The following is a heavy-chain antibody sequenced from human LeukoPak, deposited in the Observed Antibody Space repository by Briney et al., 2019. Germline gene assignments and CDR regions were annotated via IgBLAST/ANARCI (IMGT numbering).Heavy chain of an antibody. J-gene: IGHJ4*02. CDR3: ARTVATYGDYGDY. Sequence: GGSLRLSCAASGFTFSSYWMNWVRQAPWKGLEWVANIKRDGSEKFYVDSVKGRFTISRDNAKNSLYLQMNSLRAEDTAVYYCARTVATYGDYGDYWGQGILVTVSS. CDR2: IKRDGSEK. V-gene: IGHV3-7*01. D-gene: IGHD4-17*01. CDR1: GFTFSSYW.